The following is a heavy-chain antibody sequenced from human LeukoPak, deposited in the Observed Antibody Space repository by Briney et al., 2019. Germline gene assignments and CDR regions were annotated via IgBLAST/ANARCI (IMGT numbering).Heavy chain of an antibody. J-gene: IGHJ4*02. Sequence: ASVKVSCKASGYTFTSYAMHWVRQAPGQRLEWMGWINAGNGNTKYSQKFQGRVTMTRDTSTSTVYMELSSLRSEDTAVYYCARGLAPMIVVVPFDYWGQGTLVTVSS. CDR2: INAGNGNT. D-gene: IGHD3-22*01. CDR3: ARGLAPMIVVVPFDY. V-gene: IGHV1-3*01. CDR1: GYTFTSYA.